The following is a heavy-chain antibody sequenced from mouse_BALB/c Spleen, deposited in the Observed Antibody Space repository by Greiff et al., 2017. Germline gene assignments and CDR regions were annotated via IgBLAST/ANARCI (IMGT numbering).Heavy chain of an antibody. V-gene: IGHV5-12-2*01. Sequence: VQLKESGGGLVQPGGSLKLSCAASGFTFSSYTMSWVRQTPEKRLEWVAYISNGGGSTYYPDTVTGRFTISRDNAKNTLYLQMSILKSEDTAMYYCARQSSRSRGYFDVWGAGTTVTVSS. D-gene: IGHD1-1*01. J-gene: IGHJ1*01. CDR1: GFTFSSYT. CDR2: ISNGGGST. CDR3: ARQSSRSRGYFDV.